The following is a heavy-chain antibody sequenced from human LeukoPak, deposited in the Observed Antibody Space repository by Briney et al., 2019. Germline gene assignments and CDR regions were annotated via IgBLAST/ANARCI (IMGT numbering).Heavy chain of an antibody. V-gene: IGHV3-74*01. J-gene: IGHJ4*02. Sequence: GGSLRLSCAASGFTFSSYWMHWVRQAPGKGLVWVSRINSDGSSTSYADSVKGRFTISRDNAKNTLYLQMNSLRAEDTAVYYCAKYLIAVAGYIDYWGQGTLVTVSS. D-gene: IGHD6-19*01. CDR3: AKYLIAVAGYIDY. CDR1: GFTFSSYW. CDR2: INSDGSST.